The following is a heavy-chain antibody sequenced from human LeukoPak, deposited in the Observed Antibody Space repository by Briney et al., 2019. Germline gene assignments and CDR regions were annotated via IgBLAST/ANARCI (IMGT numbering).Heavy chain of an antibody. V-gene: IGHV3-23*01. CDR2: INNSGGTT. D-gene: IGHD2-2*01. CDR3: MSQPFRARERSYSDS. J-gene: IGHJ4*02. Sequence: GGSLRLSCVSSGFTFSTYAMSWVRQAPGKGPEWVSSINNSGGTTDYSDSVKGRFTVSRDNSKSTLYLQMESLRGEDTAVYYCMSQPFRARERSYSDSWGEGTLVTVSS. CDR1: GFTFSTYA.